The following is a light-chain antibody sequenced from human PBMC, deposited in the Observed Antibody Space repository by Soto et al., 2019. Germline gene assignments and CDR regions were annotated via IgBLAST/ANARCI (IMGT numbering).Light chain of an antibody. Sequence: QSALTQPASVSGSPGQSITISCTGTSSDVGSYNLVSWYQQHPGKAPKLMIYEGSKRPSGVSNRFSGSKSGNTGSLTISGLQVEDEADYYCCSYAGSSTPVVFGGGTQLTVL. J-gene: IGLJ2*01. CDR1: SSDVGSYNL. V-gene: IGLV2-23*01. CDR2: EGS. CDR3: CSYAGSSTPVV.